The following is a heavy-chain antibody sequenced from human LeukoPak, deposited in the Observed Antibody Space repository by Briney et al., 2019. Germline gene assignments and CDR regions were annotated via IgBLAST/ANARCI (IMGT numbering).Heavy chain of an antibody. CDR3: AGDSNSGSDSLDN. D-gene: IGHD6-19*01. V-gene: IGHV4-59*01. Sequence: PSETLSLTCNVSGVSITRYSWNWIRQPPGKGLEWIAYISYSGSTNCNPSLKSRVSISIDTSKNQFSLNLSSVTAADTAVYFCAGDSNSGSDSLDNWGQGTPVTVSS. J-gene: IGHJ4*02. CDR1: GVSITRYS. CDR2: ISYSGST.